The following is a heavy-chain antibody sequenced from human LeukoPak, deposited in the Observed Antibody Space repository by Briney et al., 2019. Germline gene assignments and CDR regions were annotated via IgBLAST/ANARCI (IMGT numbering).Heavy chain of an antibody. V-gene: IGHV3-11*01. J-gene: IGHJ4*02. CDR1: GFTFSDYY. Sequence: PGGSLRLSCAASGFTFSDYYMSWIRQAPGKGLEWVSYISTGGSPIYYADAVKGRFTISRDNSKNTLYLQMNSLRAEDTAVYYCAKGDGSGTYVPLDYWGQGTLVTVSS. CDR2: ISTGGSPI. CDR3: AKGDGSGTYVPLDY. D-gene: IGHD3-10*01.